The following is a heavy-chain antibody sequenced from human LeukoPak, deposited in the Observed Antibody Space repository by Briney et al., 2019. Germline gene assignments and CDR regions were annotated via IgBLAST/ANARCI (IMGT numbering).Heavy chain of an antibody. V-gene: IGHV1-2*02. CDR3: ARDPHVVVTASAFDI. CDR2: INPNSGGT. CDR1: GYTFTGYY. Sequence: ASVKVSCKTSGYTFTGYYMHWVRQAPGQGLEWMGWINPNSGGTNYAQKFQGRVTMTRDTSISTAYMELSRLRSDDTAVYYCARDPHVVVTASAFDIWGQGTMVTVSS. D-gene: IGHD2-21*02. J-gene: IGHJ3*02.